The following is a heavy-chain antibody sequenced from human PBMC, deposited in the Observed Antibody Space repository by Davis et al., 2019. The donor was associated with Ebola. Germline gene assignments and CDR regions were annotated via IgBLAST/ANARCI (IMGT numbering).Heavy chain of an antibody. D-gene: IGHD4-11*01. CDR1: GYTFPHYN. J-gene: IGHJ4*02. CDR3: ARGHNYAHEY. CDR2: VILKSGAT. Sequence: ASVKVSCKASGYTFPHYNIHWMRQAPGQGLEWLGRVILKSGATNYAQKFQGRVTMTRDTSISTVYMELSSLRYDDTADYYCARGHNYAHEYWGQGTLVTVSS. V-gene: IGHV1-2*06.